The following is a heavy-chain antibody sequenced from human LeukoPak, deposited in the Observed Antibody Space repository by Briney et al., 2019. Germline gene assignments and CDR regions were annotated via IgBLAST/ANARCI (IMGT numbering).Heavy chain of an antibody. CDR1: GYTFTSYY. J-gene: IGHJ4*02. D-gene: IGHD3-10*01. CDR3: ARNWGGSGSYSPDY. CDR2: INPSGGST. Sequence: ASVKVSCKASGYTFTSYYMHWVRQAPGQGLEWMGIINPSGGSTSYAQKFQGRVTMTTDTSTSTAYMELRSLRSDDTAVYYCARNWGGSGSYSPDYWGQGTLVTVSS. V-gene: IGHV1-46*01.